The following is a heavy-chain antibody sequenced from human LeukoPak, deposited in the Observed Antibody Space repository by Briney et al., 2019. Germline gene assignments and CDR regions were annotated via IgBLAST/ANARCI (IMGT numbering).Heavy chain of an antibody. CDR3: AKAEGSGNQPFDY. J-gene: IGHJ4*02. CDR2: ISGGGGTT. V-gene: IGHV3-23*01. D-gene: IGHD3-10*01. Sequence: GGSLRLSCAASGFTFDDYAMHWVRQAPGKGLEWVSFISGGGGTTYYADSVKGRFTITRDNSKNTLYLQVNSLRTDDTAVYYCAKAEGSGNQPFDYWGQGTLVTVSS. CDR1: GFTFDDYA.